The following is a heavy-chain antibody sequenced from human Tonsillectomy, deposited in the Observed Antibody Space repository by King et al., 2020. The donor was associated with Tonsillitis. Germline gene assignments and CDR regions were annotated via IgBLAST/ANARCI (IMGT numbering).Heavy chain of an antibody. CDR1: GFTFSGSA. D-gene: IGHD4-17*01. CDR3: ARVAAPEYGDYGHY. CDR2: IRSKANSYAT. V-gene: IGHV3-73*02. J-gene: IGHJ4*02. Sequence: DVQLVESGGGLVQPGGSLKLSCAASGFTFSGSAMHWVRQASGKGLEWVGRIRSKANSYATAYAASVKGRFIISRDDSKNTMYLRMNSLKTEDTAVYYCARVAAPEYGDYGHYWGQGTLVTVSS.